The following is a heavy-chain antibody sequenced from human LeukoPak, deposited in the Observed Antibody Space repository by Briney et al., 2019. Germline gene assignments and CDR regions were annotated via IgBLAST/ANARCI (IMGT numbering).Heavy chain of an antibody. CDR2: IYPNTAGT. J-gene: IGHJ6*03. V-gene: IGHV1-2*02. CDR1: GYTFRGYY. D-gene: IGHD4-11*01. CDR3: ATSAGDYRAGHYYYMGV. Sequence: VASVNVSCKASGYTFRGYYFHWVRQAPGQGLEWMGWIYPNTAGTNYAQKFLGGVTLTWDTSISTAYMELNRLTSDDTAVYYCATSAGDYRAGHYYYMGVWGKGTSVTVSS.